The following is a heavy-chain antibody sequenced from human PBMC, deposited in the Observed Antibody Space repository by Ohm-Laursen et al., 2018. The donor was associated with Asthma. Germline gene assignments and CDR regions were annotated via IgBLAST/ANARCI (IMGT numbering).Heavy chain of an antibody. V-gene: IGHV4-31*03. J-gene: IGHJ4*02. CDR1: GDSISSGNNY. Sequence: TLSLTCTVSGDSISSGNNYWSWIRQHPWKGLEWIGYIYYSAITYSNPSLRSRVSISVDTSKNQFSLMLSPVTAADTAVYYCSRGTFYYESTGYYFFDHWGQGALVTVSS. CDR3: SRGTFYYESTGYYFFDH. CDR2: IYYSAIT. D-gene: IGHD3-22*01.